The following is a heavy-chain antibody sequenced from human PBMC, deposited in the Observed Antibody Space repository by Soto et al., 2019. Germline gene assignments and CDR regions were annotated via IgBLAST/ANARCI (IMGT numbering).Heavy chain of an antibody. CDR1: GYTFTNYH. Sequence: ASVKASCKTSGYTFTNYHIHWVLQAPGQGLEWLGIINPSDGGTGYAQKFQGRVTMTRDTSTSTVYMDMSSLRSEDTAVYYCARVAHQYLDYWGLGTLVTVSS. V-gene: IGHV1-46*01. D-gene: IGHD5-12*01. CDR2: INPSDGGT. J-gene: IGHJ4*02. CDR3: ARVAHQYLDY.